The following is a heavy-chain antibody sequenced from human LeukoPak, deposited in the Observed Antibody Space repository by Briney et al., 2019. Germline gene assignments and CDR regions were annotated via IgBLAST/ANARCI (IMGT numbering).Heavy chain of an antibody. CDR3: ARHKYYYDSSGYLRRPFDY. V-gene: IGHV4-39*01. D-gene: IGHD3-22*01. J-gene: IGHJ4*02. CDR2: INHSGST. CDR1: GGSISSGDYY. Sequence: SETLSLTCTVSGGSISSGDYYWSWIRQPPGKGLEWIGEINHSGSTNYNPSLKSRVTISVDTSKNQFSLKLSSVTAADTAVYYCARHKYYYDSSGYLRRPFDYWGQGTLVTVSS.